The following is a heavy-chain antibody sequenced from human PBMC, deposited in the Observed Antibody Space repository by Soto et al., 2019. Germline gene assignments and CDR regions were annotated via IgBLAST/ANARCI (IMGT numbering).Heavy chain of an antibody. J-gene: IGHJ4*02. CDR1: GGSISSSSYY. CDR3: ARHTPRHYDTLGRFDY. V-gene: IGHV4-39*01. CDR2: IYYSGST. Sequence: QLQLQESGPGLVKPSETLSLTCTVSGGSISSSSYYWGWIRQPPGKGLEWIGSIYYSGSTYYNPSLKSRVTISVDTSKTQFSLKLSSVTAADTAVYYCARHTPRHYDTLGRFDYWGQGTLVTVSS. D-gene: IGHD3-9*01.